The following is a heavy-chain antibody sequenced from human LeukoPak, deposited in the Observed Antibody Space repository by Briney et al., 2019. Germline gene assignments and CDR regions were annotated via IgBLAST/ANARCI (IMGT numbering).Heavy chain of an antibody. J-gene: IGHJ3*02. CDR1: GFTFSSYA. CDR3: AKDLDYDYIWGSYRYSTGHAFDI. D-gene: IGHD3-16*02. CDR2: ISGSGGST. V-gene: IGHV3-23*01. Sequence: GGSLRLSCAASGFTFSSYAMSSVRQAPGKGLEWVSAISGSGGSTYYADSVKGRFTISRDNSKNTLYLQMNSLRAEDTAVYYCAKDLDYDYIWGSYRYSTGHAFDIWGQGTMVTVSS.